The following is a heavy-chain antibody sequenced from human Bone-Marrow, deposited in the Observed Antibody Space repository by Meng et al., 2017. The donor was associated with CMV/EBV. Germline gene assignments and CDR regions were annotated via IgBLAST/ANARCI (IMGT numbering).Heavy chain of an antibody. D-gene: IGHD6-19*01. J-gene: IGHJ6*02. CDR2: IWYDGSNK. CDR1: GFTFSSYG. Sequence: GGSLRLSCAASGFTFSSYGMHWVRQAPGKGLEWVAVIWYDGSNKYYADSVKGRFTISRDNSKNTLYLQMNSLRAEDTAVYYCAKGLYSSGWYGGYYYYYGTDVWGQGTTVTVSS. V-gene: IGHV3-33*06. CDR3: AKGLYSSGWYGGYYYYYGTDV.